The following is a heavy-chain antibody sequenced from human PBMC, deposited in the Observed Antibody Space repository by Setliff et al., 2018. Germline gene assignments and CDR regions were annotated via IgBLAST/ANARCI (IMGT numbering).Heavy chain of an antibody. J-gene: IGHJ6*03. CDR1: GGSISSYY. CDR3: ARDSRGNPPNYMDV. V-gene: IGHV4-4*07. CDR2: IYTSGST. Sequence: SETLSLTCTVSGGSISSYYWSWIRQPAGKGLEWIGRIYTSGSTNYNPSLKSRVTMSVDTSKNQFSLKLSSVTAADTAVYYCARDSRGNPPNYMDVWGKGTTVNVSS.